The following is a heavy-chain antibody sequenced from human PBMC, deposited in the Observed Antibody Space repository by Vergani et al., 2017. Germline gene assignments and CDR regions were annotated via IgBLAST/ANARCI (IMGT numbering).Heavy chain of an antibody. V-gene: IGHV1-2*02. CDR3: ARDLPSSSWHFDY. J-gene: IGHJ4*02. CDR2: INPNGGGT. CDR1: GYTFTGYY. D-gene: IGHD6-13*01. Sequence: QVQLVQSGAEVKKPGASVKVSCKASGYTFTGYYMHWVRQAPGQGLEWMGWINPNGGGTNYAQKFQGRVTMTRDTSISTAYMELSRLRSDDTAVYYCARDLPSSSWHFDYWGQGTLVTVSS.